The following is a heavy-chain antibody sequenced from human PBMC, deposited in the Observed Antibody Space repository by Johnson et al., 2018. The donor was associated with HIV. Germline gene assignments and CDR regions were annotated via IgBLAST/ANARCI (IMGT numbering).Heavy chain of an antibody. J-gene: IGHJ3*02. CDR1: GFTFSNYD. D-gene: IGHD6-13*01. Sequence: QVQLVESGGGVVQPGGSLRLSCAASGFTFSNYDMHWVRQAPGKGLEWVSFIRYDGSSKYFADSVKGRFTISRDNAKKSLYLQMNSLRAEDTALYYCAKDQWSSSWTNDAFDIWGQGTMVTVSS. V-gene: IGHV3-30*02. CDR2: IRYDGSSK. CDR3: AKDQWSSSWTNDAFDI.